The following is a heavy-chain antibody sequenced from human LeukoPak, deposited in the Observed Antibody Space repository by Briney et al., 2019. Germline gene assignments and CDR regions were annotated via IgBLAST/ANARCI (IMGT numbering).Heavy chain of an antibody. V-gene: IGHV4-34*01. CDR3: ARGRGGSYGSWGY. CDR1: GGSFSGYY. CDR2: INQSGST. J-gene: IGHJ4*02. Sequence: SETLSLTCAVYGGSFSGYYWSWIRQPPGKGLEWIGEINQSGSTNYNPSLKSRVTISVDTSKNQFSLKLSSVTAADTAVYYYARGRGGSYGSWGYWGQGTLVTVSS. D-gene: IGHD5-18*01.